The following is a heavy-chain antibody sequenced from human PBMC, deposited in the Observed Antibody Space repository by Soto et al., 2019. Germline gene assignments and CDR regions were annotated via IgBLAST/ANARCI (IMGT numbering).Heavy chain of an antibody. Sequence: QVQLQESGPGLVKPSQTLSLTCTVSGGSISSGNYYWSWIRQPPGKGLEWIGFISYSGTTHYSASLRSRVSISVDTTKNQSSLDLSSVTAADTAVYYCATMGTPVTGLYYFDYWGQGTLVTVSS. CDR1: GGSISSGNYY. J-gene: IGHJ4*02. V-gene: IGHV4-30-4*01. D-gene: IGHD4-17*01. CDR2: ISYSGTT. CDR3: ATMGTPVTGLYYFDY.